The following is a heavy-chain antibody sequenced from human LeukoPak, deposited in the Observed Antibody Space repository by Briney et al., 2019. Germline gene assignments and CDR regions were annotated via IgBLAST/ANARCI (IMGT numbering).Heavy chain of an antibody. J-gene: IGHJ4*02. D-gene: IGHD3-9*01. V-gene: IGHV1-2*02. CDR2: INPNSGGT. CDR3: ARETFQYYDILTGYYRADKFDY. Sequence: ASVKVSCKASGYTFTGYYMHWVRQAPGQGLEWMGWINPNSGGTNYAQKFQGRVTMTRDTSISIAYMELSRLRSDDTAVYYCARETFQYYDILTGYYRADKFDYWGQGTLVTVSS. CDR1: GYTFTGYY.